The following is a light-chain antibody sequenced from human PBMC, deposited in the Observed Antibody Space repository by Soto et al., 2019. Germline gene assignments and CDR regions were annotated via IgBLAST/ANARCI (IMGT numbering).Light chain of an antibody. V-gene: IGKV3-20*01. CDR1: QSIGKSY. CDR2: GAS. CDR3: QQYAESPLT. Sequence: ETVLTQSPGTVSLSPGESATLSCRASQSIGKSYLAWFQHKPGQAPRLLIYGASTRATGIPDRFRGSGSGTDFTLTVSRPESEDFAVYYCQQYAESPLTFGGGTKVEIK. J-gene: IGKJ4*01.